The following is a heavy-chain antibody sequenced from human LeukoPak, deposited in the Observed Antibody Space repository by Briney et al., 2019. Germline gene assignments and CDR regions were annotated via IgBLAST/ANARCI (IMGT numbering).Heavy chain of an antibody. CDR1: GGSISSSSYY. CDR2: IYCSGST. V-gene: IGHV4-39*01. D-gene: IGHD3-22*01. J-gene: IGHJ3*02. Sequence: SETLSLTCTVSGGSISSSSYYWGWIRQPPGKGLEWIGSIYCSGSTYYNPSLKSRVTISVDTSKNQFSLKLSSVAAADTAVYYCARSAYYYDSSGYPGDAFDIWGQGTMVTVSS. CDR3: ARSAYYYDSSGYPGDAFDI.